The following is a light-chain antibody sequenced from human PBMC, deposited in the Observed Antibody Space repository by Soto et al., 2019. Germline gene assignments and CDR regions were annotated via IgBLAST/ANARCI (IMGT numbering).Light chain of an antibody. CDR3: QQYNSYSRT. V-gene: IGKV1-5*01. CDR2: DTS. J-gene: IGKJ1*01. CDR1: QSLSGW. Sequence: DIPMTQSPSTLSASVGDRVTITCRASQSLSGWLAWYQQKPGKAPNLLIYDTSTLKSGVPSRFSGSGSGTDFTLTISILQPEDFATYYCQQYNSYSRTFGQGTKVEI.